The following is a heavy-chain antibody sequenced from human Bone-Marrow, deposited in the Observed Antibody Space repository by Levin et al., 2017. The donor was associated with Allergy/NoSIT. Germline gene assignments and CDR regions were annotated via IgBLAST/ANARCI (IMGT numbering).Heavy chain of an antibody. CDR3: ARGRWDIRGTLYSYSYYLDV. J-gene: IGHJ6*03. CDR1: GGSFNNYK. V-gene: IGHV4-34*01. D-gene: IGHD2-15*01. CDR2: IDHNGAT. Sequence: SETLSLTCAVSGGSFNNYKWSWIRQSPGKGLEWIGEIDHNGATNYKESLKGRVTISLDTSNNQFSLKLTSVTVADTAVDFCARGRWDIRGTLYSYSYYLDVWGKGTTVTVSS.